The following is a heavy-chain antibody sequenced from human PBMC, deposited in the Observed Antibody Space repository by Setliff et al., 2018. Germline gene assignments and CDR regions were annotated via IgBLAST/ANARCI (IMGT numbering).Heavy chain of an antibody. CDR3: ARMSGFLYMDV. D-gene: IGHD3-3*01. Sequence: ASETLSLTCTVSDDSISSRHYYWSWIRQPAGKGLEWLGQIYTSWSTNYNPSLKSRLTISLDTSKNQFSLTLSSVTAADTAVYYCARMSGFLYMDVWGKGTTVTVSS. CDR2: IYTSWST. V-gene: IGHV4-61*09. J-gene: IGHJ6*03. CDR1: DDSISSRHYY.